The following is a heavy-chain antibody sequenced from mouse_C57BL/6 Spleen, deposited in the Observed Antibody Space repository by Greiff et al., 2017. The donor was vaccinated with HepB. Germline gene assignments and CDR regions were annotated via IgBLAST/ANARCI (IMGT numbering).Heavy chain of an antibody. Sequence: VKLVESGAELARPGASVKLSCKASGYTFTSYGISWVKQRTGQGLEWIGEIYPRSGNTYYNEKFKGKATLTADKSSSTAYMELRSLTSEDSAVYFCASTDGNYWYFDVWGTGTTVTVSS. D-gene: IGHD2-1*01. CDR2: IYPRSGNT. J-gene: IGHJ1*03. V-gene: IGHV1-81*01. CDR1: GYTFTSYG. CDR3: ASTDGNYWYFDV.